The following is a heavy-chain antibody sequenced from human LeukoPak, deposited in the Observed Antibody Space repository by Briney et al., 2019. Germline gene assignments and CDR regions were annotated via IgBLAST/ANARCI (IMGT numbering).Heavy chain of an antibody. V-gene: IGHV1-2*06. J-gene: IGHJ3*02. Sequence: ASGKVACKASGYTFTGYYMHWVRQAPGPWLEWMGRINPNIGGTNYAQKFQGRLTMTRDTSISTTYIGLTRLRSHSSAVYYCARKSMGYCSGGSCYYDAFDIWGQGTMVTVSS. CDR3: ARKSMGYCSGGSCYYDAFDI. CDR2: INPNIGGT. D-gene: IGHD2-15*01. CDR1: GYTFTGYY.